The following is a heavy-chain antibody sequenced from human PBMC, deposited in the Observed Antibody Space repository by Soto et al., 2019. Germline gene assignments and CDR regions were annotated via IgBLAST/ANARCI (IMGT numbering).Heavy chain of an antibody. V-gene: IGHV3-30*18. Sequence: QVQLVESGGGVVQPGRSLRLSCAASGFTFISYGMRWVRQAPGKGLEWVAVISYDGSNKYYADSVKGRFTISRDNSKNTLYLQMNSLRAEDTAVYYCAKDLDGDYDYYYYCMDVWGQGTTVTVSS. CDR3: AKDLDGDYDYYYYCMDV. D-gene: IGHD4-17*01. CDR2: ISYDGSNK. J-gene: IGHJ6*02. CDR1: GFTFISYG.